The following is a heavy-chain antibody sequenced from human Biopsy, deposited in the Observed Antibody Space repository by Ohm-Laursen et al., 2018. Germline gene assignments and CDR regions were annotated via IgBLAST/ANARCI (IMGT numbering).Heavy chain of an antibody. CDR3: GNEVHGRDY. V-gene: IGHV4-34*08. CDR1: GKTFSDYQ. J-gene: IGHJ4*02. D-gene: IGHD2-15*01. CDR2: INQAGTT. Sequence: SETLSLTCVVFGKTFSDYQWSWIRQPPGKGLEWIGQINQAGTTNYNPSLKSRVSIFADASKYEFSLRLTSVTAADTAVYLCGNEVHGRDYWGLGAQVTVSS.